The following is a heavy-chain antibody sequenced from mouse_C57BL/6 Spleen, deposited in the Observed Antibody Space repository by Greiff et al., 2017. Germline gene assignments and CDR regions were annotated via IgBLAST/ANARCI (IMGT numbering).Heavy chain of an antibody. D-gene: IGHD1-1*01. Sequence: EVQLGESGGGLVQPKGSLKLSCAPPFFLFPPSSLPFFLPSPFPFFSFFSLIISKLNNYSTYYSDSFKDRFTISRDDSESMLYLQMNNLKTEDTAMYYCVRHSHGSSHWYFDVWGTGTTVTVSS. J-gene: IGHJ1*03. V-gene: IGHV10-1*01. CDR3: VRHSHGSSHWYFDV. CDR1: FFLFPPSS. CDR2: IISKLNNYST.